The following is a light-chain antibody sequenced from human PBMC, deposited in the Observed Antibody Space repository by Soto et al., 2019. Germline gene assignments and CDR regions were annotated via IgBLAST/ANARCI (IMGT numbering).Light chain of an antibody. CDR2: GAS. J-gene: IGKJ5*01. CDR3: QQDTNGPPIT. V-gene: IGKV3-15*01. Sequence: IVRTLSLATLSVSPGKRATLSGRASQSVSSNLAWYQQKPGQAPRLLIYGASTRATGIPARFSGSGSGTEFTLTIRGLQSEDFAVYYYQQDTNGPPITIGQGTRLEFK. CDR1: QSVSSN.